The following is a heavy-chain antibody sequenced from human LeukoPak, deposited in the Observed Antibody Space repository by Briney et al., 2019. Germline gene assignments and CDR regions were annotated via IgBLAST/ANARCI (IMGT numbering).Heavy chain of an antibody. Sequence: ASVKVSCKASGYTFTSYYMHWVRQAPGQGLEWMGIINPSGGSTSYAQKFQGRVTMTRDTSISTAYMELSRLRSDDTAVYYCARDGSGELLALYFDYWGQGTLVTVSS. CDR3: ARDGSGELLALYFDY. D-gene: IGHD1-26*01. CDR2: INPSGGST. CDR1: GYTFTSYY. V-gene: IGHV1-46*01. J-gene: IGHJ4*02.